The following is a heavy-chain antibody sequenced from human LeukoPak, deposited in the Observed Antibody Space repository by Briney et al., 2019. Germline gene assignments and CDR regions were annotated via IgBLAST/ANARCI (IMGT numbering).Heavy chain of an antibody. Sequence: GGSLRLSCAASGFTFSNAWMSWVRQAPGKGLEWVGRIKSKTDGGATDYAAPVKGRFTISRDDSKNTLYLQMNSLKPEDTAVYYCIREHYYDSGGPAGIDHWGQGTLVTVSS. V-gene: IGHV3-15*01. D-gene: IGHD3-22*01. CDR1: GFTFSNAW. J-gene: IGHJ5*02. CDR3: IREHYYDSGGPAGIDH. CDR2: IKSKTDGGAT.